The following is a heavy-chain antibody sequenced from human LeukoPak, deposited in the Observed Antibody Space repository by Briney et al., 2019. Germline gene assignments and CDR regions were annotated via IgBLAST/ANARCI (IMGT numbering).Heavy chain of an antibody. CDR2: INHSGST. CDR1: GGSFSGYY. J-gene: IGHJ4*02. V-gene: IGHV4-34*01. Sequence: SETLSLTCAVYGGSFSGYYWSWIRQPPGKGLEWIGEINHSGSTNYNPSLKSRVTISVDTSKNQFSLKLSSVTAEDTAVYYWARLGDGIAAARVDYWGQETRVSVSS. D-gene: IGHD6-13*01. CDR3: ARLGDGIAAARVDY.